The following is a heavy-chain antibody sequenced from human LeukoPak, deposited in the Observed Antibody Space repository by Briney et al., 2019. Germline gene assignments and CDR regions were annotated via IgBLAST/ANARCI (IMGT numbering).Heavy chain of an antibody. CDR1: GFTFSSYG. V-gene: IGHV3-30*02. D-gene: IGHD4-17*01. CDR2: IRYDGSNK. J-gene: IGHJ4*02. Sequence: GGSLRLSWAASGFTFSSYGMHWVRQAPGKGLEWVAFIRYDGSNKYYADSVKGRFTISRDNSKNTLYLQMNSLRAEDTAVYYCAKFDYGDYRPFYFDYWGQGTLVTVSS. CDR3: AKFDYGDYRPFYFDY.